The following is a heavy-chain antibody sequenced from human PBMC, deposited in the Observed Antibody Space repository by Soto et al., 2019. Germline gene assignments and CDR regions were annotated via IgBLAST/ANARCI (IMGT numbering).Heavy chain of an antibody. CDR2: ISGSGGST. CDR3: AKDRIRYCSGGSCHTTYY. J-gene: IGHJ4*02. D-gene: IGHD2-15*01. CDR1: GFTFSSYA. V-gene: IGHV3-23*01. Sequence: PGGSLRLSCAASGFTFSSYAMSWVRQAPGKGLEWVSAISGSGGSTYYADSVKGRFTISRDNSKNTLYLQMNSLRAEDTAVYYCAKDRIRYCSGGSCHTTYYWGQGTLVTVSS.